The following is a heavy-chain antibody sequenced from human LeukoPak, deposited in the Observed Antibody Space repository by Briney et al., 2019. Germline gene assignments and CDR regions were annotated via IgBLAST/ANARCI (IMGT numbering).Heavy chain of an antibody. J-gene: IGHJ4*02. Sequence: GGSLRLSCAASGFTFSNAWMSWVRQAPGKGLEWVANIKQDGSEKYYVDSVKGRFTTSRDNAKNSLYLQMNSLRAEDTAVYYCARVSRYGDYGEVDYWGQGTLVTVSS. CDR2: IKQDGSEK. D-gene: IGHD4-17*01. V-gene: IGHV3-7*03. CDR1: GFTFSNAW. CDR3: ARVSRYGDYGEVDY.